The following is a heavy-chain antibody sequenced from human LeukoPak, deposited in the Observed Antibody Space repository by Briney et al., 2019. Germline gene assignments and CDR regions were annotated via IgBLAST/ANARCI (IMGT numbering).Heavy chain of an antibody. Sequence: PGGSLRLSCVASGFTFSSYGMSWVRQAPGKGLEWVSTISGSGGSTYYADSVKGRFTISRDNPKNTLYLQMNSLRAEDTAVYYCAKRSAESSGYFDYWGQGTLVTVSS. V-gene: IGHV3-23*01. J-gene: IGHJ4*02. CDR1: GFTFSSYG. D-gene: IGHD6-19*01. CDR3: AKRSAESSGYFDY. CDR2: ISGSGGST.